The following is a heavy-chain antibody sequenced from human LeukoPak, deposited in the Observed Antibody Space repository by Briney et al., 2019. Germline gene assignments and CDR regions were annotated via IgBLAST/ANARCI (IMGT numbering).Heavy chain of an antibody. Sequence: GALRLSWAASGFTFSKGMHWGRQASGKGLGGVAVISYDGSNKYYADSVKGRFTISRDNSKNTLYLQMNSLRAEDTAVYYCARAAVAVKDAFDIWGQGTMVTVSS. V-gene: IGHV3-30*19. D-gene: IGHD6-19*01. CDR1: GFTFSKG. CDR2: ISYDGSNK. CDR3: ARAAVAVKDAFDI. J-gene: IGHJ3*02.